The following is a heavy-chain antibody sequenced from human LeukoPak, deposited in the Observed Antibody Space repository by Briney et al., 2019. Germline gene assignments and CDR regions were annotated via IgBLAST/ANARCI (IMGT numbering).Heavy chain of an antibody. CDR3: ARGSDSNYPGY. J-gene: IGHJ4*02. CDR2: INSDGSST. D-gene: IGHD4-11*01. V-gene: IGHV3-74*01. Sequence: GGSLRLSCAASGFTFSSYWMHWVRQAPGKGLVWVSRINSDGSSTSYADSVKGRFTISRDNAKNTLYLQMNSLRDEDTAVYYGARGSDSNYPGYWGQGTLVTVSS. CDR1: GFTFSSYW.